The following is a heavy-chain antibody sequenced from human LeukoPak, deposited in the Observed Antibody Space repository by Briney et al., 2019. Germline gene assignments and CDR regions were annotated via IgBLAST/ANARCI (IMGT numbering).Heavy chain of an antibody. D-gene: IGHD2-15*01. J-gene: IGHJ3*02. CDR3: IGGSWVQSAYAFDI. Sequence: PSETLSLTCTVSGGSISSYYWGWIRQPAGKGLEWIGRIYTSGSTNYNPSLKSRVTMSVDTSKNQFSLKLSSVTAADTAVYYCIGGSWVQSAYAFDIWGQRTMVTVSS. CDR2: IYTSGST. V-gene: IGHV4-4*07. CDR1: GGSISSYY.